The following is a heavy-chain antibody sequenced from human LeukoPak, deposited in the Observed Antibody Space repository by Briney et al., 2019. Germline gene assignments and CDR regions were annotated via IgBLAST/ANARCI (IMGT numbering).Heavy chain of an antibody. CDR3: ARDGKGSYYDSSGYFDY. Sequence: SETLSLTCTVSGGSISSSSYYWGWIRQPPGKGLEWIGSIYYSGSTYYNPSLKSRVTISVDTSKNQFSLRLSSVTAADTAVYYCARDGKGSYYDSSGYFDYWGQGTLVTVSS. V-gene: IGHV4-39*07. J-gene: IGHJ4*02. D-gene: IGHD3-22*01. CDR2: IYYSGST. CDR1: GGSISSSSYY.